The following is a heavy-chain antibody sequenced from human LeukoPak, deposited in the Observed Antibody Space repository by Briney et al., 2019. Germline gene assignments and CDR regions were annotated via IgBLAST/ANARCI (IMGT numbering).Heavy chain of an antibody. V-gene: IGHV1-46*01. CDR1: GYTFTSYY. CDR2: INPSGGST. Sequence: TGRSLSLSCAASGYTFTSYYMHWVRPPPGQGVEWMGIINPSGGSTSYAQQFQGRGTMTRDMSISTAYMELSRLRSDDSAVYYCARAKRLPLDYWGQGTLVTVSS. J-gene: IGHJ4*02. CDR3: ARAKRLPLDY. D-gene: IGHD1-1*01.